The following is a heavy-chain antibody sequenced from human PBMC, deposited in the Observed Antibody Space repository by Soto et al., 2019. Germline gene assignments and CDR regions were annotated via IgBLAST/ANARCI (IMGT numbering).Heavy chain of an antibody. CDR2: INESGGRT. J-gene: IGHJ4*02. V-gene: IGHV3-23*01. D-gene: IGHD4-4*01. CDR3: PTVQYRY. CDR1: GFTFTSYA. Sequence: GGSLRLSCTASGFTFTSYAMSWVRQAPGKGLEWVSTINESGGRTYYTDSVKGRFTISRDSSKNMLYLQMNSLRAEDTAVYYCPTVQYRYWGQGTLVTVSS.